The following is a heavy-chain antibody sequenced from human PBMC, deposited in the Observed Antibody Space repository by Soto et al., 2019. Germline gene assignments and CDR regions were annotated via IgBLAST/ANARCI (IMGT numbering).Heavy chain of an antibody. CDR3: ARDSDGYSYGTRRTWGMDV. Sequence: PCGSLRLSCAASGLTFSSYAMHWVRQAPGKRLEWVAVISYDGSNKYYADSVKGRFTISRDNSKNTLYLQMNSLRAEDTAVYYCARDSDGYSYGTRRTWGMDVWGQRPTVTV. J-gene: IGHJ6*02. CDR1: GLTFSSYA. D-gene: IGHD5-18*01. V-gene: IGHV3-30-3*01. CDR2: ISYDGSNK.